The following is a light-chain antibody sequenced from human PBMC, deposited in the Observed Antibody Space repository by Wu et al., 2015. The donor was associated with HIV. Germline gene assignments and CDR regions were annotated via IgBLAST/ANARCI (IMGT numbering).Light chain of an antibody. CDR1: QSLSSN. Sequence: EIVMTQSPATLSVSPGERATLSCRASQSLSSNLAWYQQKPGQAPRLLFYGASIRATGIPARFSGSGSGTEFTLTIDRLEPEDFAVYYCQQYATSPWTFGQGTKVEVK. CDR3: QQYATSPWT. J-gene: IGKJ1*01. CDR2: GAS. V-gene: IGKV3-15*01.